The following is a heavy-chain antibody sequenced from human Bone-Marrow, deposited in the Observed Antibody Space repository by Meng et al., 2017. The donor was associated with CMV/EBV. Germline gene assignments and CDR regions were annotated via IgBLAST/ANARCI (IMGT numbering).Heavy chain of an antibody. Sequence: GESLKISCAASEFTFGNYAMSWVRQAPGRGLAWVSAITASGGSTFYADSVKGRFTVSRDNSKNTLYLQMSSLRAEDTALYYCAKAFSGSWYREYYVDWGQGTLVTVSS. CDR1: EFTFGNYA. CDR2: ITASGGST. J-gene: IGHJ4*02. D-gene: IGHD6-13*01. CDR3: AKAFSGSWYREYYVD. V-gene: IGHV3-23*01.